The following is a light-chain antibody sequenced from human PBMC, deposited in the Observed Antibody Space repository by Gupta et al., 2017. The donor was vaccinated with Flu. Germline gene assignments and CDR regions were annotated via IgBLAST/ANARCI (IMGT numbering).Light chain of an antibody. V-gene: IGKV1-39*01. J-gene: IGKJ2*01. CDR2: TES. CDR3: QQSFFAPPYT. Sequence: DVHMAQSPSSLTASVGDTVTITCRASQYIRNYLNWYQHKPGEAPKLLIFTESNLQHWVPSRFSGSGCGTDFSLTNNSLQPEDSATYFCQQSFFAPPYTFGQGTQV. CDR1: QYIRNY.